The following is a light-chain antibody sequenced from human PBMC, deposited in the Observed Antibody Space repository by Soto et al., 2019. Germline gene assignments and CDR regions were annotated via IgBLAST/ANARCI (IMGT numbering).Light chain of an antibody. CDR1: QSVSSSY. V-gene: IGKV3-20*01. CDR2: GAS. Sequence: IVLTQSPGTLSLSPGERATLSCRASQSVSSSYFAWYQQKPGQAPRLLIYGASNRATGIPDRFSGSGSGTDFTLTISRLEPEDFAVYYCQQYSNSPPYTFGQGTKLEIK. J-gene: IGKJ2*01. CDR3: QQYSNSPPYT.